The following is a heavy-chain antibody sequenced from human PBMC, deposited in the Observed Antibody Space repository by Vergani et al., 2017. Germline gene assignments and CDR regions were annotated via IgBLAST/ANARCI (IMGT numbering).Heavy chain of an antibody. CDR3: ARVGHSNAFDI. V-gene: IGHV1-69*04. D-gene: IGHD3-16*01. Sequence: QVQLVQSGAEVKKPGSSVKVSCKASGGTFSSYAISWVRQAPGQGLEWMGRIIPILGIANYARKFQGRVTITADKSTSTAYMELSSLRSEDTAVYYCARVGHSNAFDIWGQGTMVTVSS. CDR2: IIPILGIA. CDR1: GGTFSSYA. J-gene: IGHJ3*02.